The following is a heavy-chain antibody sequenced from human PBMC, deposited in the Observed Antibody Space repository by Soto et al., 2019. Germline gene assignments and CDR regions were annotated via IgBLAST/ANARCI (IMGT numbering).Heavy chain of an antibody. CDR3: ARAYIAVAGNEGLFDY. CDR2: TYYRSKWYN. V-gene: IGHV6-1*01. CDR1: GDSVSSNSAA. D-gene: IGHD6-19*01. J-gene: IGHJ4*02. Sequence: SQTLSLTCAISGDSVSSNSAAWNWIRQSPSRGLEWLGRTYYRSKWYNDYAVSVKSRITINPDTSKNQFSLQLNSVTPEDTAVYYCARAYIAVAGNEGLFDYWGQGTLVTVSS.